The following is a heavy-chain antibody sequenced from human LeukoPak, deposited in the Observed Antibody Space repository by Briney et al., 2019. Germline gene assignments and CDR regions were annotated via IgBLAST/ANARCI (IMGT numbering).Heavy chain of an antibody. D-gene: IGHD3-22*01. J-gene: IGHJ4*02. Sequence: ASVKVSCKASGYTFTSYYMHWVRQAPGQGLEWMVIINPSGGSTSYPQKFQGRVTMTSDTTTSTVYMELSSLRSEDTAVYYCCTGGYYDGRGYSVDYWGQGTLVTVSS. CDR1: GYTFTSYY. CDR3: CTGGYYDGRGYSVDY. V-gene: IGHV1-46*01. CDR2: INPSGGST.